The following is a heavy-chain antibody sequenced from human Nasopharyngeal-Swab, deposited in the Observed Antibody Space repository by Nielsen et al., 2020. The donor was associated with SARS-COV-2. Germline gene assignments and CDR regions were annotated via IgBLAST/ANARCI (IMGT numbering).Heavy chain of an antibody. J-gene: IGHJ4*02. CDR2: LHSDGSGT. D-gene: IGHD5-24*01. V-gene: IGHV3-74*01. Sequence: GGSLRLSCAASGFTISRYWMLWVRHAPGKGLVWVSRLHSDGSGTTYADSVRGRVTISRDNAKNTLYLQMNSLRAEDTAVYYCARGGDGYSMDYWGQGTLVTVSS. CDR1: GFTISRYW. CDR3: ARGGDGYSMDY.